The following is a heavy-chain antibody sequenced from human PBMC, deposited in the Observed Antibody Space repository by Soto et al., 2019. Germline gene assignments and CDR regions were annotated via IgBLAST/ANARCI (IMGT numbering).Heavy chain of an antibody. CDR2: ISYDGSNK. D-gene: IGHD1-1*01. Sequence: VGSLRLSCVGSGFTFSNYAMNWVRQAPGKGLEWVAVISYDGSNKYYADSVKGRITISRDNSRNTLYLQMNNLRAEDTAMYYCARDLRNNHGSFAYRGQGTLVTVSS. CDR1: GFTFSNYA. V-gene: IGHV3-30-3*01. J-gene: IGHJ4*02. CDR3: ARDLRNNHGSFAY.